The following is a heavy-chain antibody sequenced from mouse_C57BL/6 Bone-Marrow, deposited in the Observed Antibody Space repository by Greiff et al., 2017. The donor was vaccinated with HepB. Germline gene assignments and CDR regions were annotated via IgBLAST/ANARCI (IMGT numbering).Heavy chain of an antibody. CDR1: GYTFTDYY. D-gene: IGHD1-1*01. V-gene: IGHV1-76*01. J-gene: IGHJ2*01. CDR2: IYPGSGNT. CDR3: ARDYYGSLDY. Sequence: VKLMESGAELVRPGASVKLSCKASGYTFTDYYINWVKQRPGQGLEWIARIYPGSGNTYYNEKFKGKATLTAEKSSSTAYMQLSSLTSEDSAVYFCARDYYGSLDYWGQGTTLTVSS.